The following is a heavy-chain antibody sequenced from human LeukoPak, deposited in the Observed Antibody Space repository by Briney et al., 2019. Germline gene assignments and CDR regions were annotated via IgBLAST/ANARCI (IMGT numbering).Heavy chain of an antibody. D-gene: IGHD3-22*01. J-gene: IGHJ6*02. CDR3: ARSLNYYDSSGYYVYYYYGMDV. CDR2: IYYSGST. Sequence: SETLSLTCTVSGGSISSSSYYWGWIRQPPGKGLEWIGSIYYSGSTNYNPSLKSRVTISVDTSKNQFSLRLSSVTAADTAVYYCARSLNYYDSSGYYVYYYYGMDVWGQGTTVTVSS. CDR1: GGSISSSSYY. V-gene: IGHV4-39*07.